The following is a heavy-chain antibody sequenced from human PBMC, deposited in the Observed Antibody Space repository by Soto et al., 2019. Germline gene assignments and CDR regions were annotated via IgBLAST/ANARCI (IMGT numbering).Heavy chain of an antibody. Sequence: QVQLVQSGAEVKKPGASVKVSCKASGYTFTSYGISWVRQAPGQGLEWMGWISAYNGNTNYAQKLQGRVTMTTDTSTITAYMELRSLRSDDKAVYYCARAPGPGGKLERRGICWFDPWGQGTLVTVSS. CDR2: ISAYNGNT. D-gene: IGHD1-1*01. CDR1: GYTFTSYG. CDR3: ARAPGPGGKLERRGICWFDP. V-gene: IGHV1-18*01. J-gene: IGHJ5*02.